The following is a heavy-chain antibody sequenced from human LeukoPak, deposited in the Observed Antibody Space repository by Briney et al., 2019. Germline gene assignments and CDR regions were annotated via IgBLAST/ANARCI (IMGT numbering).Heavy chain of an antibody. CDR1: GGTFSSYA. D-gene: IGHD6-13*01. CDR3: ARGWGYSSSWDREDY. V-gene: IGHV1-69*04. J-gene: IGHJ4*02. CDR2: IIPILGIA. Sequence: VASVKVSCKASGGTFSSYAISWVRQAPGQGLEWMGRIIPILGIANYAQKFQGRVTITADKSTSTAYMELSSLRSEDTAVYYCARGWGYSSSWDREDYWGQGTLVTVSS.